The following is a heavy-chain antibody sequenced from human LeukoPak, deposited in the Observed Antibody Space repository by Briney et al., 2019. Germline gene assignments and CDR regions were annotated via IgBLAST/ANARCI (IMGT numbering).Heavy chain of an antibody. D-gene: IGHD1-20*01. Sequence: SETLSLTCTVSGDSITNTRYYWGWIRQPPGKGLEWIGSVYYTGNTYYNPSLKSRVTVSVDTSKNQFSLKLNSVTAADTAVYYCASLNWNHGDAYYFDYWGQGTLVTVSS. CDR1: GDSITNTRYY. J-gene: IGHJ4*02. CDR3: ASLNWNHGDAYYFDY. CDR2: VYYTGNT. V-gene: IGHV4-39*01.